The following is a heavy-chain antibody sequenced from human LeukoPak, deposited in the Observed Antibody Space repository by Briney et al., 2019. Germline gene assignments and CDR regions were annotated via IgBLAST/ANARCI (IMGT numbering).Heavy chain of an antibody. J-gene: IGHJ4*02. Sequence: SETLSLXCTVSGGSISSYYWRWIRQPAGKGLEWIGRIYTSGSTNYNPSLKSRVTMSVDTSKNQFSLKLSSVTAADTAVYYCARDFRDSSGYLLWGQGTLVTVSS. CDR1: GGSISSYY. CDR2: IYTSGST. D-gene: IGHD3-22*01. V-gene: IGHV4-4*07. CDR3: ARDFRDSSGYLL.